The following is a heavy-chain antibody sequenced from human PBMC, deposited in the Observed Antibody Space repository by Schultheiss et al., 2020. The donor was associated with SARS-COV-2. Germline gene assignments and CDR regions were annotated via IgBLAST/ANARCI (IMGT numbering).Heavy chain of an antibody. Sequence: ASVKVSCKASGYTFTGYYMHWVRQAPGQGLEWMGWINPNSGGTNYAQKFQGWVTMTTDTSTSTAYMELRSLTSDDTAVYYCASAPDSSSGWYRWGQGTLVTVSS. D-gene: IGHD6-19*01. CDR2: INPNSGGT. V-gene: IGHV1-2*04. J-gene: IGHJ5*02. CDR1: GYTFTGYY. CDR3: ASAPDSSSGWYR.